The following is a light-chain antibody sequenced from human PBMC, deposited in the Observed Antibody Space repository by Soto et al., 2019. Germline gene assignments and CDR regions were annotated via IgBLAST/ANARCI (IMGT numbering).Light chain of an antibody. CDR2: DAS. V-gene: IGKV1-5*01. J-gene: IGKJ1*01. Sequence: DIQMTQSPSTLSASVGDRVTITCRASQSISSWLAWYQQKPGKAPKLLIYDASSLESGVPSRFSGSGSGTEFTLTISSLQPDDFATYYCQQHRTFAQGTKVDI. CDR3: QQHRT. CDR1: QSISSW.